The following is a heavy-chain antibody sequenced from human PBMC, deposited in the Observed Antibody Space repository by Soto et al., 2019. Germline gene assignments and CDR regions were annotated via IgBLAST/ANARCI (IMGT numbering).Heavy chain of an antibody. J-gene: IGHJ6*01. V-gene: IGHV3-21*01. Sequence: PRGSLRLACAAYGFTFSIYSMNWVRQSPGKGLEWVSSISSSSSYIYYADSVRGRFTISRDNAKNSLYLQMNSLRAEDTAVYYSARDYSSSSAKWHYGMDGWGQGRTVTVSS. CDR3: ARDYSSSSAKWHYGMDG. CDR1: GFTFSIYS. CDR2: ISSSSSYI. D-gene: IGHD6-6*01.